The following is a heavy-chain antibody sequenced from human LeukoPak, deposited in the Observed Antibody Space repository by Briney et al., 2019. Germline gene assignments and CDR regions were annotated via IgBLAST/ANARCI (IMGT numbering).Heavy chain of an antibody. CDR1: GFTFSSYA. CDR3: ARDSISSGWSDFDY. J-gene: IGHJ4*02. V-gene: IGHV3-64*01. CDR2: ISSNGVST. Sequence: GGSLRLSCAASGFTFSSYAMHWVRQAPGKGLEYVSAISSNGVSTYYANSVKGRFTISRDNSKNTPYLQMGSLRAEDMAVYYCARDSISSGWSDFDYWGQGTLVTVSS. D-gene: IGHD6-19*01.